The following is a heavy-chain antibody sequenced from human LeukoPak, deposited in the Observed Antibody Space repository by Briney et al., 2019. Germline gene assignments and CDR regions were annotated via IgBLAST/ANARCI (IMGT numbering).Heavy chain of an antibody. CDR2: ISGSGGST. Sequence: GGSLRLSCAASGFTFSSYAMVWVRQAPGKGLEWVSSISGSGGSTYYAASVKGRFSISRDNSKNTLYLQMNSLRAEDTAVYYCAKDLITVTTPYFDYWGQGTLVTVSS. J-gene: IGHJ4*02. V-gene: IGHV3-23*01. CDR3: AKDLITVTTPYFDY. D-gene: IGHD4-17*01. CDR1: GFTFSSYA.